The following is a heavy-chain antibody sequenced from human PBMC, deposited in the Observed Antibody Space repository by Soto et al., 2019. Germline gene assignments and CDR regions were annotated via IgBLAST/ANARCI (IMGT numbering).Heavy chain of an antibody. V-gene: IGHV1-3*01. CDR3: GRDQSGTGYYVDWFDP. CDR2: INAGKSKT. CDR1: GYTFSGHA. D-gene: IGHD3-10*02. J-gene: IGHJ5*02. Sequence: QVHFVQSGAEGKKPGASVKVSCKASGYTFSGHAIHWLRQAPGQRPEWLGWINAGKSKTYYSEKFEGRVTFTRDTDATTVNMELTSLTSEDTAVYYCGRDQSGTGYYVDWFDPWGQGTLVTVSS.